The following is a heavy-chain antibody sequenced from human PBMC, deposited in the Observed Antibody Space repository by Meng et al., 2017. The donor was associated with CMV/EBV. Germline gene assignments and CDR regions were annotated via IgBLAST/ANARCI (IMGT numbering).Heavy chain of an antibody. D-gene: IGHD3-10*01. Sequence: QVQLQQSGPGLVKPSXTLPLTCXXSXDSVSSNSAAWNWIRQSPSRGLEWLGRTYYRSKWYNDYAVSVKSRITINPDTSKNQFSLQLNSVTPEDTAVYYCARAGLLWFGGGFDPWGQGTLVNVSS. J-gene: IGHJ5*02. CDR3: ARAGLLWFGGGFDP. CDR2: TYYRSKWYN. CDR1: XDSVSSNSAA. V-gene: IGHV6-1*01.